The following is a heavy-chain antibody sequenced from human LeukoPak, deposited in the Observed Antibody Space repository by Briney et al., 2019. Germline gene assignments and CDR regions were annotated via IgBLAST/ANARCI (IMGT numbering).Heavy chain of an antibody. J-gene: IGHJ4*02. D-gene: IGHD3-22*01. CDR1: GYSFTSYW. CDR3: ARRGESEDYYDSSGYPY. Sequence: GESLKISCKGSGYSFTSYWIGWVRQMPGKGLEWTGIIYPGDSDTRYSPSFQGQVTISADKSISTAYLQWSSLKASDTAMYYCARRGESEDYYDSSGYPYWGQGTLVTVSS. CDR2: IYPGDSDT. V-gene: IGHV5-51*01.